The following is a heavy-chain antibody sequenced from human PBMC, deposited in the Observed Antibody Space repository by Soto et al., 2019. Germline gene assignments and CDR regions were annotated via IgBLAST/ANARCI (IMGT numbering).Heavy chain of an antibody. V-gene: IGHV3-7*05. D-gene: IGHD4-17*01. CDR1: GFTFSSYW. Sequence: GGALRLSCAASGFTFSSYWMSSVRQAPGKGLEWVANIKQDGSEKYYVDSVKGRFTISRDNAKNSLYLQMNSLRAEDTAVYYCARDRWTTVTTKYYYYMDVWGKGTTVTVSS. CDR2: IKQDGSEK. CDR3: ARDRWTTVTTKYYYYMDV. J-gene: IGHJ6*03.